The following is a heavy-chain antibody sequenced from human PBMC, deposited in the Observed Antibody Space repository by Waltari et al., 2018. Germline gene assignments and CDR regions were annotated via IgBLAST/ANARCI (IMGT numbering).Heavy chain of an antibody. CDR1: GYTFPGYY. CDR3: ARDPTFGSYYYYYYMDV. Sequence: QVQLVQSGAEVKKPGASVKVSCMASGYTFPGYYMHWVRQAPGQGLEWMGRINPNSGGTNYAQKFQGRVTMTRDTSISTAYMELSRLRSDDTAVYYCARDPTFGSYYYYYYMDVWGKGTTVTVSS. V-gene: IGHV1-2*06. D-gene: IGHD3-16*01. J-gene: IGHJ6*03. CDR2: INPNSGGT.